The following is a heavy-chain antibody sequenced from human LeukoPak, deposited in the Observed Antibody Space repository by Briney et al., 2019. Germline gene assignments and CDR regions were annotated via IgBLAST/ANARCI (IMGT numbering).Heavy chain of an antibody. D-gene: IGHD3-22*01. V-gene: IGHV1-2*02. CDR3: ARMGYYDSSGYLYYFDY. CDR1: GYTFTGYY. Sequence: GASVKVSCKASGYTFTGYYMHWVRQAPGQGLEWMGWINPNSGGTNYAQKFQGRVTITRDTSISTAYMELSRLRSDDTAVYYCARMGYYDSSGYLYYFDYWGQGTLVTVSS. J-gene: IGHJ4*02. CDR2: INPNSGGT.